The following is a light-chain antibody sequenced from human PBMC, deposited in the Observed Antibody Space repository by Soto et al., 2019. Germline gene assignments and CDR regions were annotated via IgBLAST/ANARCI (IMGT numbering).Light chain of an antibody. Sequence: DIQLTQSASSLSASVGDRVTITCQASQVITNYLNWYQQKPGKAPKLLIYDISTLEIGVPSRFSGSGYGTDFTFTITGLQPEDIAPYFCQQYENLPYTFGQGTKLEI. J-gene: IGKJ2*01. CDR2: DIS. CDR1: QVITNY. CDR3: QQYENLPYT. V-gene: IGKV1-33*01.